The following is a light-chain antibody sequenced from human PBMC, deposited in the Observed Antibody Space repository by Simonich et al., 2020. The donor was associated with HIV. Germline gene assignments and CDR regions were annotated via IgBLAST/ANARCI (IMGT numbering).Light chain of an antibody. CDR2: WAS. CDR3: QQYYSTPRT. CDR1: RSVLYSSNNKNY. V-gene: IGKV4-1*01. J-gene: IGKJ1*01. Sequence: DIVMTQSPDSLAVSLGERATINCKSSRSVLYSSNNKNYLAWSQHKPGQPPKLLIYWASTRESGVPDRFSASGSGTDFTLTISSLQAEDVAVYYCQQYYSTPRTFGQGTKVEIK.